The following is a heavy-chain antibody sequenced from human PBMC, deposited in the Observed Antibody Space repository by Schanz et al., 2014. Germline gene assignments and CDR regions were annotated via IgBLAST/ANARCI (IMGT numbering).Heavy chain of an antibody. CDR2: IKQDESEK. J-gene: IGHJ4*02. D-gene: IGHD1-26*01. Sequence: EAQLAESGGGLVQPGGSLRLSCAASTFTFSSDWMSWVRQAPGKGLEWVANIKQDESEKSYVDSVKGRFTISRDNSKNTLFLQMNSLRAEDTAVYYCARAHTTESYYSAGPPIDYWGQGTLLTVFS. CDR3: ARAHTTESYYSAGPPIDY. CDR1: TFTFSSDW. V-gene: IGHV3-7*04.